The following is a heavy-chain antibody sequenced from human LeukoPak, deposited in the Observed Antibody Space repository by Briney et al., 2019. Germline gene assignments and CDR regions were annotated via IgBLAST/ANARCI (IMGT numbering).Heavy chain of an antibody. V-gene: IGHV3-43*01. D-gene: IGHD1-26*01. CDR3: AKDFQGIVGATQIDF. CDR1: GFTFSTYT. Sequence: GGSLRLSCAASGFTFSTYTMHWVRRPPGKGLEWVSLVSWNSDHTSYADSVKGRFTISRDNSKNSLYLEMSSLRIEDTAFYYCAKDFQGIVGATQIDFWGQGTLVTVSS. J-gene: IGHJ4*02. CDR2: VSWNSDHT.